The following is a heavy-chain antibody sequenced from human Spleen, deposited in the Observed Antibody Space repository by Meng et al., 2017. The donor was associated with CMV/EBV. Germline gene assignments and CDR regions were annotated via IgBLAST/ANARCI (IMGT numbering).Heavy chain of an antibody. D-gene: IGHD3-22*01. J-gene: IGHJ4*02. CDR1: GFTVSSNY. CDR2: IYSGGST. CDR3: ARSGYDSSRQDY. V-gene: IGHV3-53*01. Sequence: EGQLVESGGGLSRSGGSLRLSWAASGFTVSSNYMSWVRQAPGKGLEWVSVIYSGGSTYYADSVKGRFTISRDNSKNTLYLQMNSLRAEDTAVYYCARSGYDSSRQDYWGQGTLVTVSS.